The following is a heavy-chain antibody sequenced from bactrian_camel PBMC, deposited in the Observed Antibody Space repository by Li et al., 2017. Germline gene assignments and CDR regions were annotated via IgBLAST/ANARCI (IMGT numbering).Heavy chain of an antibody. Sequence: HVQLVESGGGSVQPGGSLRLSCVASGYTLPMSMGWFCRLPGQEREGVAAIAGDGRTNYADSVKGRFTISRDNSKDTLYLRMNSLKPEDTATYYCAAEPPPYVDLDPLNQGDYMLWGQGTQVTVS. J-gene: IGHJ4*01. CDR1: GYTLPMS. V-gene: IGHV3S53*01. CDR3: AAEPPPYVDLDPLNQGDYML. CDR2: IAGDGRT. D-gene: IGHD2*01.